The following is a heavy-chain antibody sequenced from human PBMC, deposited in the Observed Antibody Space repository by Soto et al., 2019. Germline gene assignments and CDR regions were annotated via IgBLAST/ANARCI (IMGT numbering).Heavy chain of an antibody. CDR3: ARGPSGAAADL. CDR1: GGSFSGYY. D-gene: IGHD6-13*01. V-gene: IGHV4-34*01. J-gene: IGHJ4*02. Sequence: LSLPCAVYGGSFSGYYWSWIRQPPGKGLEWIGEINHSGSTNYNPSLKSRVTISVDTSKNQFSLKLSSVTAADTAVYYCARGPSGAAADLWGQGTLVTVSS. CDR2: INHSGST.